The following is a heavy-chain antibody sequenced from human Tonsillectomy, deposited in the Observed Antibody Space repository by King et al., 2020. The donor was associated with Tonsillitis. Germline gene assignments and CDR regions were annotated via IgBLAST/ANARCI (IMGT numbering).Heavy chain of an antibody. CDR2: INHSGST. CDR3: ARFPRGGLGGAFDI. J-gene: IGHJ3*02. Sequence: VQLQQWGAGLLKPSETLSLTCAVYGGSFSGYYWSWIRQPPGKGLEWSGEINHSGSTNYNPSLKSRVTISVDTSKNQLSLKLSSATAADTAVYYCARFPRGGLGGAFDIWGQGTMVAVSS. D-gene: IGHD3-16*01. CDR1: GGSFSGYY. V-gene: IGHV4-34*01.